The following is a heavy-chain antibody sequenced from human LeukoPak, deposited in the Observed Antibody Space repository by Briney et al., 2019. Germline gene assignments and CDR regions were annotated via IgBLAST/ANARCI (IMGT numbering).Heavy chain of an antibody. CDR1: GYTFTSYG. V-gene: IGHV1-18*01. Sequence: ASVKVSCKASGYTFTSYGISWVRQAPGQGLEWMGWISGDNGNTNYAQNLQGRVTMTTDTSTSTAYMELRSLRSDDTAVYYCARDEWGPGIRSGVDYWGQGTLVTVSS. D-gene: IGHD1-1*01. CDR3: ARDEWGPGIRSGVDY. CDR2: ISGDNGNT. J-gene: IGHJ4*02.